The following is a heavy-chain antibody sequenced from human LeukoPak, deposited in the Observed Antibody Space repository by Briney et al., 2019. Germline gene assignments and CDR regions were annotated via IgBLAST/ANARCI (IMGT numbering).Heavy chain of an antibody. CDR3: ARVGYYYYYMDV. V-gene: IGHV1-69*13. CDR2: IIPIFGTA. CDR1: GGTFSSHA. Sequence: ASVKVSCKASGGTFSSHAISWVRQAPGQGLEWMGGIIPIFGTANYAQKFQGRVTITADESTSTAYMELSSLRSEDTAVYYCARVGYYYYYMDVWGKGTTVTVSS. J-gene: IGHJ6*03.